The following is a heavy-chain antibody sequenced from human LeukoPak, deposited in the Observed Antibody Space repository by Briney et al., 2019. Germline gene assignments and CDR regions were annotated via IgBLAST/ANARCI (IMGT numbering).Heavy chain of an antibody. CDR3: ARHLDPYGSGSYSWFDP. D-gene: IGHD3-10*01. J-gene: IGHJ5*02. V-gene: IGHV4-59*08. CDR1: GGSISSYY. Sequence: PSETLSLTCTVSGGSISSYYWSWIRQPPGKGLEWIGYIYYSGSTNYNPSLKSRVTISVDTSKNQFSLKLSSVTAADTAVYYCARHLDPYGSGSYSWFDPWGQGTLVTVSS. CDR2: IYYSGST.